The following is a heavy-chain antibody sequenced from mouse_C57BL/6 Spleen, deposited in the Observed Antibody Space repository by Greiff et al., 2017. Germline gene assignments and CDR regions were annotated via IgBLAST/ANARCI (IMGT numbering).Heavy chain of an antibody. J-gene: IGHJ4*01. Sequence: VQLKESGGGLVKPGGSLKLSCAASGFTFSDYGMHWVRQAPEKGLEWVAYISSGSSTIYYADTVKGRFTISRDNAKNTLFLQMTSLRSEDTAMYYCARRDYEGAMDYWGQGTSVTVSS. V-gene: IGHV5-17*01. CDR2: ISSGSSTI. CDR3: ARRDYEGAMDY. D-gene: IGHD2-4*01. CDR1: GFTFSDYG.